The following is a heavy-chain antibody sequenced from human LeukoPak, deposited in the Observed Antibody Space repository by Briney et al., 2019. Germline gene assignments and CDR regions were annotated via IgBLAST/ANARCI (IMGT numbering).Heavy chain of an antibody. V-gene: IGHV4-59*12. CDR1: GGSISSYY. CDR2: IYYSGST. D-gene: IGHD7-27*01. CDR3: ARRHWGPIDY. Sequence: SETLSLTCTVSGGSISSYYWSWIRHPPGKGLEWIGYIYYSGSTNYNPSLTSRVAISVDTSKNQFSLKLSSVTAADTAVYYCARRHWGPIDYWGEGTLVTVSS. J-gene: IGHJ4*02.